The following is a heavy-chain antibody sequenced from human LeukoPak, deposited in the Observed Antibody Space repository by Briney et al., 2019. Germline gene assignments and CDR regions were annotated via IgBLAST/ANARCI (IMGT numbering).Heavy chain of an antibody. J-gene: IGHJ4*02. CDR2: IYYSGST. V-gene: IGHV4-39*02. CDR3: ARDSFETDIDY. Sequence: SETLSLTCTVSGGSISSSSYYWGWIRQPPGKGLEWIGSIYYSGSTYYNPSLKSRVTISVDTSKNQFSLRLSSVTAADTAVYYCARDSFETDIDYWGQGTLVTVSS. D-gene: IGHD1-14*01. CDR1: GGSISSSSYY.